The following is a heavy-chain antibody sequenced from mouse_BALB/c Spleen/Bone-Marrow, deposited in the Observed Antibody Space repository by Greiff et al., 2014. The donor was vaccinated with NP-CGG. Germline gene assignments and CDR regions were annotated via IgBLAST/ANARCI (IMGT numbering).Heavy chain of an antibody. CDR2: IDPANGNT. D-gene: IGHD2-2*01. CDR1: GFNIKDTY. V-gene: IGHV14-3*02. J-gene: IGHJ3*01. CDR3: ARWLPLAY. Sequence: SGAELVKPGASVKLSCTASGFNIKDTYMHWVKQRPEQGLEWIGRIDPANGNTKYDPKFQGKATITADTSSNTAYLQLSSLTSEDTAVYYCARWLPLAYWGQGTLVTVSA.